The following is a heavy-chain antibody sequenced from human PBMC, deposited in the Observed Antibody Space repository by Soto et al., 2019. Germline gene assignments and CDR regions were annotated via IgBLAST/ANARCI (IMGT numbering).Heavy chain of an antibody. V-gene: IGHV5-10-1*01. Sequence: GESLKISCKGSGYSFTSYWISRVRQMPGKGLEWMGRVDPSDSYTNYSPSFQGHVTISADKSISTAYLQWSSLKASDTAMYYCARHSSGYTHAFDIWGQGTMVTVSS. CDR3: ARHSSGYTHAFDI. CDR2: VDPSDSYT. CDR1: GYSFTSYW. D-gene: IGHD3-22*01. J-gene: IGHJ3*02.